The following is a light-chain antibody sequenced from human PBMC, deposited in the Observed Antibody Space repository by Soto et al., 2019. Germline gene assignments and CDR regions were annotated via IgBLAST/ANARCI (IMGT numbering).Light chain of an antibody. CDR1: SSDVGGYNY. J-gene: IGLJ3*02. Sequence: SALTQPASVSGSPGQSITISCTGTSSDVGGYNYVSWYQQHPGKAPKLMIYEVRNRPSGVSNRLSGSKSGNTASLTISGLQAEDEADYYCSSYTRSSTWVFGGGTKLTVL. CDR3: SSYTRSSTWV. V-gene: IGLV2-14*01. CDR2: EVR.